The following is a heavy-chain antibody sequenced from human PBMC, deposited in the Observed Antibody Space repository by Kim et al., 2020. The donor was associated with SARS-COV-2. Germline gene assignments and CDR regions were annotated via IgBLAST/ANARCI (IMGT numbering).Heavy chain of an antibody. CDR3: ESEGATKRWLQSGNDY. V-gene: IGHV1-69*04. D-gene: IGHD5-12*01. Sequence: AVKVSCKASGGTFSSYAISWVRQAPGQGLEWMGRIIPILGIANYAQKFQGRVTITADKSTSTAYMELSSLSSEDTAVYYCESEGATKRWLQSGNDYWGQ. J-gene: IGHJ4*01. CDR2: IIPILGIA. CDR1: GGTFSSYA.